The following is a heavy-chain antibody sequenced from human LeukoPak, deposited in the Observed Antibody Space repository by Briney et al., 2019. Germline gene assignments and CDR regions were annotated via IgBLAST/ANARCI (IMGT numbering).Heavy chain of an antibody. Sequence: ASVKVSCKASGYTFTGYYMHWVRQAPGQGLEWMGWINPNSGGTNYAQKFQGRVTMTRDTSISTAYMELSRLRSDDTAVYYCARVGYRITMVRGERGAFDIWGQGTMVTVSS. CDR2: INPNSGGT. J-gene: IGHJ3*02. CDR3: ARVGYRITMVRGERGAFDI. CDR1: GYTFTGYY. D-gene: IGHD3-10*01. V-gene: IGHV1-2*02.